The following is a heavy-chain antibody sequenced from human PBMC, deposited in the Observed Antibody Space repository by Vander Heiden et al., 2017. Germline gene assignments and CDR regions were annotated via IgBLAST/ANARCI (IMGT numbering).Heavy chain of an antibody. CDR1: GFTFSSYA. D-gene: IGHD2-15*01. J-gene: IGHJ4*02. CDR2: ISGSGGST. CDR3: ANIPLRYCSGGSCFDY. Sequence: EVQLLESGGGLVQPGGSLRLSCAASGFTFSSYAMGWVGQAPGKGLEWVSAISGSGGSTYYADSVKGRFTISRDNSKNTLYLQMNSLRAEDTAVYYCANIPLRYCSGGSCFDYWGQGTLVTVSS. V-gene: IGHV3-23*01.